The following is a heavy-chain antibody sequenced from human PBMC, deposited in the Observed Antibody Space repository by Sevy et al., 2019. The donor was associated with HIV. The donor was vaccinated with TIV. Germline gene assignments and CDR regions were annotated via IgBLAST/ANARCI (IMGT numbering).Heavy chain of an antibody. Sequence: GGSLRLSCTASGFTFGDYAMNWVRQAPGKGLEWVAFLKSKAYGGTLDYAASVKDRFTISRDDSKNIAHLQMNDLKTEDTAIYYFTRWKGAQSIFDYWGQGALVTVSS. J-gene: IGHJ4*02. CDR3: TRWKGAQSIFDY. D-gene: IGHD1-1*01. CDR2: LKSKAYGGTL. V-gene: IGHV3-49*04. CDR1: GFTFGDYA.